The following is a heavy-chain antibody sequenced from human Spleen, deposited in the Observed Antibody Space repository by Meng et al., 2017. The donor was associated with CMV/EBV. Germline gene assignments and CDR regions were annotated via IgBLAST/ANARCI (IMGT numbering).Heavy chain of an antibody. J-gene: IGHJ6*02. CDR1: GFTVSSNY. D-gene: IGHD3-22*01. CDR2: IYSGGST. CDR3: ARDYYDSSGYWYGIDV. Sequence: GESLKISCAASGFTVSSNYMSWVRQAPGKGLEWVSVIYSGGSTYYADSVKGRFTISRDNSKNTLYLQMNSLRAEDTAVYYCARDYYDSSGYWYGIDVWGQGTTVTVSS. V-gene: IGHV3-53*01.